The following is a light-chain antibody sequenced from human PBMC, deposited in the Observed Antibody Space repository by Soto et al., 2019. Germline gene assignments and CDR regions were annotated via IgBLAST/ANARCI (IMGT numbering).Light chain of an antibody. CDR3: QQSYSTTPWT. CDR2: AAS. CDR1: QSISSY. J-gene: IGKJ1*01. Sequence: ILMNQSPSSLSGSVGDSVTITCRASQSISSYLNWYQQKPGKAPKLLIYAASSLQSGVPSRFRGSGSGTDFTLSISSLQPEDFATYYCQQSYSTTPWTFGQGTRVDIK. V-gene: IGKV1-39*01.